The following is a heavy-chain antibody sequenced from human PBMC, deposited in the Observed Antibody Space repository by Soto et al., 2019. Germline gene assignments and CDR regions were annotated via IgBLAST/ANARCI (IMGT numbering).Heavy chain of an antibody. Sequence: SETLSLTCTVSGGSISSYYWTWIRQPPGKGLEWIGYIYYSGSTNYNPSFKSRVTISVATSKTQSSLKLSSVTAADTAVYYCAIQHGYYHYMDVWGQGTTVSVA. J-gene: IGHJ6*03. CDR3: AIQHGYYHYMDV. CDR2: IYYSGST. V-gene: IGHV4-59*08. D-gene: IGHD6-13*01. CDR1: GGSISSYY.